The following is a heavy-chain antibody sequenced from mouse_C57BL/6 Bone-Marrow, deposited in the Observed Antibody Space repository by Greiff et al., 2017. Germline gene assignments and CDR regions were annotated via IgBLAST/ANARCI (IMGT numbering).Heavy chain of an antibody. CDR2: IDPANGNT. CDR1: GFNIKNTY. V-gene: IGHV14-3*01. Sequence: VQLQQSVAELVRPGASVKLSCTASGFNIKNTYMHWVKQRPEQGLEWIGRIDPANGNTKYAPKFQGKATITADTSSNTAYLQLSSLTSEDTAIYYCAGGFITTVVATLDFDYWGQGTTLTVSS. D-gene: IGHD1-1*01. CDR3: AGGFITTVVATLDFDY. J-gene: IGHJ2*01.